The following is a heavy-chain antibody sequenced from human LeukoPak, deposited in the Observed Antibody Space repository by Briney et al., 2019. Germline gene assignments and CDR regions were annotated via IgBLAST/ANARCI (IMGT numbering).Heavy chain of an antibody. D-gene: IGHD6-13*01. CDR3: AKDRSSSWYFDY. Sequence: GGSLRLSCAASGLTFSSYAMSWVRQAPGKGLEWVAAISGSGDNTYYADSVKGRLAISRDNSKNTLNLQLYSLRAEDTAVYYCAKDRSSSWYFDYWGQGTLVTVSS. J-gene: IGHJ4*02. CDR1: GLTFSSYA. V-gene: IGHV3-23*01. CDR2: ISGSGDNT.